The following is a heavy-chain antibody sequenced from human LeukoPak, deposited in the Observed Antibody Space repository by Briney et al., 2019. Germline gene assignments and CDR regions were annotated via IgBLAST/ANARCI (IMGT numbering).Heavy chain of an antibody. Sequence: GASVKVSCKASGYTFTSYDINWVRQATGQGLEWMGWMNPNSGNTGYAQKFQGRVTMTRNTSISTAYMELSSLRAEDTAVYYCARCGADCSGGSCYCSAFDIWGQGTMVTVSS. V-gene: IGHV1-8*01. J-gene: IGHJ3*02. CDR3: ARCGADCSGGSCYCSAFDI. D-gene: IGHD2-15*01. CDR2: MNPNSGNT. CDR1: GYTFTSYD.